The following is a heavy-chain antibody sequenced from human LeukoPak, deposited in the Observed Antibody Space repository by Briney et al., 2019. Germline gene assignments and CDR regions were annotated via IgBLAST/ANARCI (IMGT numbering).Heavy chain of an antibody. V-gene: IGHV4-59*08. CDR3: ARQQQLSRMDV. CDR1: GGSISSYY. J-gene: IGHJ6*02. CDR2: IYYSGST. D-gene: IGHD6-13*01. Sequence: SETLSLTCTVSGGSISSYYWSWIRQPPGKGLEWIGYIYYSGSTNYNPSLKSRVTISVDTSKNQFSLKLSSVTAADTAVYYCARQQQLSRMDVWGQGTTVTVSS.